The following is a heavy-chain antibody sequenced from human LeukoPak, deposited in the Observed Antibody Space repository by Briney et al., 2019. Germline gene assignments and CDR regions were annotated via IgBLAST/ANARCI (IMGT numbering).Heavy chain of an antibody. V-gene: IGHV1-2*02. Sequence: ASVKVSCKASGYTLNGYYIHWVRQAPGQGLEWMGWINPNSGATNYAQKFQGRVTMTRDTSISTVYMELSRLRSDDTAVYYCARDPTRGPLKEFDYWGQGTLVTVSS. D-gene: IGHD2-2*01. CDR3: ARDPTRGPLKEFDY. J-gene: IGHJ4*02. CDR2: INPNSGAT. CDR1: GYTLNGYY.